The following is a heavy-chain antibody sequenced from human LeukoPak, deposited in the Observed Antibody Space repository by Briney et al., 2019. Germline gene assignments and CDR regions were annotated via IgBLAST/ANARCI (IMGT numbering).Heavy chain of an antibody. CDR1: GFTFSSYW. J-gene: IGHJ4*02. CDR2: IRQDGSEK. V-gene: IGHV3-7*01. Sequence: GESLRLSCAASGFTFSSYWMTWVRQAPGKGLEWVANIRQDGSEKYYVDSVKGRFTISRDNAKNSLYLQMNSLRAEDTAVYFCAKTVSSSWGFFDSWGQGTLVTVSS. D-gene: IGHD6-6*01. CDR3: AKTVSSSWGFFDS.